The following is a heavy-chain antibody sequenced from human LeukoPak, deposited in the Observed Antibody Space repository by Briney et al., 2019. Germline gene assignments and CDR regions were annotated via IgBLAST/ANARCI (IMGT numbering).Heavy chain of an antibody. CDR2: IYYSGST. Sequence: SETLSLTCTVSGGSISSYYWSWIRQPPGKGLEWIGYIYYSGSTNYNPSLKGRVIISVDTSKNQFSLKLSSVTAADTAVYYCARDFSGPNDIGVWRAFDIWGQGTMVTVSS. CDR3: ARDFSGPNDIGVWRAFDI. D-gene: IGHD3-3*01. V-gene: IGHV4-59*01. J-gene: IGHJ3*02. CDR1: GGSISSYY.